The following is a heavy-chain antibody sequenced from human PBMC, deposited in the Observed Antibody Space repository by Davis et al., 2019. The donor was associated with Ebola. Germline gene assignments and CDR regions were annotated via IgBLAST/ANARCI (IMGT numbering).Heavy chain of an antibody. CDR3: ARGWLRGGTDV. Sequence: PSETLSLTCAISGDSVSSGGWNWIRQSPSRGLEWLGRTYYSSKWYNDYAVSVKSRITINPDTSKNQFSLQLNSVTPEDTALYYCARGWLRGGTDVWGEGTTVTVSS. J-gene: IGHJ6*04. D-gene: IGHD5-18*01. V-gene: IGHV6-1*01. CDR1: GDSVSSGG. CDR2: TYYSSKWYN.